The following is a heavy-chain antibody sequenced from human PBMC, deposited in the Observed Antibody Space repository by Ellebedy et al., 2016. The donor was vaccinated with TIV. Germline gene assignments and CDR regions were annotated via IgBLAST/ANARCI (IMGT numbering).Heavy chain of an antibody. CDR1: GGSISSYY. CDR3: ATRLCSGGSCPLDY. CDR2: ISYSGSI. V-gene: IGHV4-59*01. D-gene: IGHD2-15*01. J-gene: IGHJ4*02. Sequence: MPSETLSLTCTVSGGSISSYYWSWIRQPPGKGLEWIGYISYSGSINYNPSLKSRVTILVDTSKNQFSLRLSSVTAADTAVYYCATRLCSGGSCPLDYWGQGTLVTVSS.